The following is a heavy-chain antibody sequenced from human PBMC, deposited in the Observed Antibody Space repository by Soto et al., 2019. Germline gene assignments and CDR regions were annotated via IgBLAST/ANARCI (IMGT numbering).Heavy chain of an antibody. V-gene: IGHV3-30*18. Sequence: QVQLVESGGGVVQPGGSLGLSCAASGFTFSRFGMHWVRQAPGKGLEWVAIISYDGSNKYYADSVKGRFTISRDNSKNTLYLQMNSLRAEDTAVYYCAKGQTDYGDPLDYWGQGTLVTVSS. CDR2: ISYDGSNK. CDR3: AKGQTDYGDPLDY. D-gene: IGHD4-17*01. J-gene: IGHJ4*02. CDR1: GFTFSRFG.